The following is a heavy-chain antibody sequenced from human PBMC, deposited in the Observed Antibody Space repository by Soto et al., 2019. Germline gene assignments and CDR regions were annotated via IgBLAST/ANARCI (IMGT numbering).Heavy chain of an antibody. CDR1: GFTFSGYA. Sequence: GGSLRLSCAASGFTFSGYAMSWVRQALGKGLEWVAGISGSGHTTYYADSVTGRFTISRDNFKNTLFLQMSSLRAEDTAVYYCAKDVSDDFWSGPYYWGQGTLVNVSS. J-gene: IGHJ4*02. CDR2: ISGSGHTT. V-gene: IGHV3-23*01. CDR3: AKDVSDDFWSGPYY. D-gene: IGHD3-3*01.